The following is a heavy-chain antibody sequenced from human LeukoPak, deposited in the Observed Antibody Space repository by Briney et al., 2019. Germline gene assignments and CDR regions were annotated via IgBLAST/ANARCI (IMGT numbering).Heavy chain of an antibody. V-gene: IGHV1-69*06. CDR3: ARDRYDSSGYYYEFDY. Sequence: SVKVSCKASGGTFSSYAISWVRQAPGQGLEWMGGIIPIFGTANYAQKFQGRVTITADKSTSTAYMELSSLRSEDTAVYYCARDRYDSSGYYYEFDYWGQGTLVTVSS. CDR1: GGTFSSYA. J-gene: IGHJ4*02. CDR2: IIPIFGTA. D-gene: IGHD3-22*01.